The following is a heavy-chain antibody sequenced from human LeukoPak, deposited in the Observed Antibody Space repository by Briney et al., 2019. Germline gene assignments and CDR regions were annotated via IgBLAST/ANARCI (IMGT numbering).Heavy chain of an antibody. D-gene: IGHD5-24*01. CDR1: GFTFDNYA. J-gene: IGHJ4*02. V-gene: IGHV3-9*01. CDR3: ARGSAEDDFDY. Sequence: GRSLRLSCAASGFTFDNYAMHWVRQAPEKGLEWVSGITWNSGSLGYSDSVKGRFTISRDNAKNSLYLQMNSLRAGDTAVYYCARGSAEDDFDYWGQGTLVTVSS. CDR2: ITWNSGSL.